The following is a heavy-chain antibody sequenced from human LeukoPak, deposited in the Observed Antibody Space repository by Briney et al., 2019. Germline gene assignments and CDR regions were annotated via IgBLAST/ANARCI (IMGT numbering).Heavy chain of an antibody. J-gene: IGHJ4*02. V-gene: IGHV3-21*06. CDR2: ISRNSRYI. Sequence: GGSLRLSCAASGFTFSTYSMNWVRQAPGKGLEWVSSISRNSRYIYYADSMRGRFTISRDNAKNSLYLQMNSLKPEDTAVYYCARVAEAAAFDSWGQGTLVTVSS. D-gene: IGHD6-13*01. CDR1: GFTFSTYS. CDR3: ARVAEAAAFDS.